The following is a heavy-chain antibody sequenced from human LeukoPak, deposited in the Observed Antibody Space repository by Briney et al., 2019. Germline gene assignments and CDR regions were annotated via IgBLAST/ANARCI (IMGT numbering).Heavy chain of an antibody. CDR2: INSDGRST. Sequence: GGSLRLSCAASGFTFSNYWMHWVRQAPGKGLVWVSRINSDGRSTNYADSVKGRFTISRDNAKNTLYLQMNSLRAEDTAVYYCARSAYPGNSVIEDWGRGTLVTVSS. CDR3: ARSAYPGNSVIED. D-gene: IGHD4-23*01. CDR1: GFTFSNYW. V-gene: IGHV3-74*01. J-gene: IGHJ4*02.